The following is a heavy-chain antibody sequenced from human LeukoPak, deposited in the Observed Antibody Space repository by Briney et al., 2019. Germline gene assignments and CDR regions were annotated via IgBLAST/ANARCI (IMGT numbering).Heavy chain of an antibody. CDR1: GFTVSSNY. D-gene: IGHD3-3*01. CDR2: IYSGGST. CDR3: ARGQVFWSGYYLS. V-gene: IGHV3-53*01. Sequence: GGSLRLSCAASGFTVSSNYMSWVRQAPGKGLEWVSVIYSGGSTYYADSVKARFTISRDNSKKMLYLDMNSLRTEDTAMYYCARGQVFWSGYYLSWGQGTQVTVSS. J-gene: IGHJ5*02.